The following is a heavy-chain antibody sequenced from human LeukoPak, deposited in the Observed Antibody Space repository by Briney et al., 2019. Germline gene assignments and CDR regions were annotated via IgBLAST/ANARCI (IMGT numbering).Heavy chain of an antibody. J-gene: IGHJ6*02. CDR1: GFTFSSYG. V-gene: IGHV3-33*03. Sequence: PGRSLRLSCAASGFTFSSYGMHWVRQAPGKGLEWVAVIWYDGSNKYYADSVKGRFTISRDNAKNSLYLQMNSLRAEDTAVYYCASVTIPYYYGMDVWGQGTTVTVSS. CDR3: ASVTIPYYYGMDV. D-gene: IGHD2-21*01. CDR2: IWYDGSNK.